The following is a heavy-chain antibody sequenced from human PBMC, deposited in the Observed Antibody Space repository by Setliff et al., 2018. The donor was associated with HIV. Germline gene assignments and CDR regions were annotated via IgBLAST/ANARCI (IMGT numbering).Heavy chain of an antibody. CDR2: ISGSGGDT. D-gene: IGHD3-10*01. V-gene: IGHV3-23*01. J-gene: IGHJ4*02. CDR1: GFTFSGYW. CDR3: AKKTAAYTSGSWLHY. Sequence: GGSLRLSCAASGFTFSGYWMHWVRQAPGKGLECVAVISGSGGDTYYADSVKGRFVISREKSKSTLYLQMNSLRAEDTAVYYCAKKTAAYTSGSWLHYWGQGTLVTVSS.